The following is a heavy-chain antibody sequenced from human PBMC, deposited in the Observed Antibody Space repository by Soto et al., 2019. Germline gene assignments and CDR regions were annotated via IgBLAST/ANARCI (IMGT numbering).Heavy chain of an antibody. CDR1: GFSFSNYA. J-gene: IGHJ4*02. Sequence: QVQLVESGGGVGQPGKSLRLSCAASGFSFSNYAMHWVRQAPGKGLEWVAVIWYDGSNKYYADSVKGRFTISTYNSQTTVYLQMNRLRAEDTAVYYCTRDTYGGSRYYFDSWGQGTLVTVSS. V-gene: IGHV3-33*01. D-gene: IGHD1-26*01. CDR3: TRDTYGGSRYYFDS. CDR2: IWYDGSNK.